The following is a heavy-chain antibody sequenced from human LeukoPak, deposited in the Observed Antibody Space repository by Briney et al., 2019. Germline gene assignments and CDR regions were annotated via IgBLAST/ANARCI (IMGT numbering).Heavy chain of an antibody. CDR3: AKDQTKGVTTTPFDP. CDR2: ISGSGGST. D-gene: IGHD4-4*01. CDR1: GFTSSSYA. Sequence: GGSLRLSCAASGFTSSSYAMSWVRQAPRKGLEWVSAISGSGGSTYYADSVKGRFTISRDNSKTTLYLQMNSLRAEDTAVYYCAKDQTKGVTTTPFDPWGQGTLVTVSS. V-gene: IGHV3-23*01. J-gene: IGHJ5*02.